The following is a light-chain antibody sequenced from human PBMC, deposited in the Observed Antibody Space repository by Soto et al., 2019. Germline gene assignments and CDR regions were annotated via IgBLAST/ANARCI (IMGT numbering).Light chain of an antibody. J-gene: IGKJ2*01. CDR1: QSISTY. Sequence: DIQMTQSPSSLSASVGDSVSITCRASQSISTYLNWYQQRPGKAPKLLIYIASSLQSGVPSRFSGSGSGADFTLTITSLQPEDCVTYYCQQSYTTPYTFGQGTKLEIK. CDR2: IAS. CDR3: QQSYTTPYT. V-gene: IGKV1-39*01.